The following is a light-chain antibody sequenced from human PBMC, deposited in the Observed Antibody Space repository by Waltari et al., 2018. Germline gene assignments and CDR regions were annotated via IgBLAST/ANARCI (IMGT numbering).Light chain of an antibody. CDR2: DVF. Sequence: QSDLTQPRSVSGSPGQAVTISCTGTYVGEYDYVSWYQHHPDKAPKLIIYDVFNRPSGVPERFSGSGSGGTASLTIAGLRPEDEATYYCSSYAGPAVGGGTKLTV. CDR3: SSYAGPA. V-gene: IGLV2-11*01. J-gene: IGLJ2*01. CDR1: YVGEYDY.